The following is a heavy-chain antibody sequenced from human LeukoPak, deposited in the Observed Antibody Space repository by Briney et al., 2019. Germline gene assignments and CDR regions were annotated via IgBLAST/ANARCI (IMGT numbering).Heavy chain of an antibody. V-gene: IGHV1-18*04. CDR3: ARAMRIQLREDY. CDR2: ISAYNGNT. J-gene: IGHJ4*02. D-gene: IGHD5-18*01. Sequence: ASVKVSCKASGYTFTSYGISWVRQAPGQGLEWMGWISAYNGNTNYAQKLQGRVTMTTDTSTSTAYMELRSLGSDDTAVYYCARAMRIQLREDYWGQGTLVTVSS. CDR1: GYTFTSYG.